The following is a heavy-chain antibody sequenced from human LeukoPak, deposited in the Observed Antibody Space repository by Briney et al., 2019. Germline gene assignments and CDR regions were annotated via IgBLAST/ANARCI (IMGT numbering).Heavy chain of an antibody. CDR3: APRGIAAY. V-gene: IGHV3-23*01. CDR1: GFTFSNYG. D-gene: IGHD6-25*01. CDR2: ISYGSGDST. J-gene: IGHJ4*02. Sequence: GGSLRLSCAASGFTFSNYGMTWVRQAPEKGLEWVSVISYGSGDSTYYTDSVKGRFTISRDNSKNTVYLQMNSLRVEDTAVYYCAPRGIAAYWGQGTLVTVSS.